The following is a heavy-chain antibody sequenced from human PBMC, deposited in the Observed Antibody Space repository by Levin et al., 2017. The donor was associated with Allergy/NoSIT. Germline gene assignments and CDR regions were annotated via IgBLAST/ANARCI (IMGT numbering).Heavy chain of an antibody. CDR1: GFTFSSYA. J-gene: IGHJ5*02. D-gene: IGHD3-10*01. CDR3: AKDHYGSGSYEVPWFDP. CDR2: ISGSGGST. Sequence: PGGSLRLSCAASGFTFSSYAMSWVRQAPGKGLEWVSAISGSGGSTYYADSVKGRFTISRDNSKNTLYLQMNSLRAEDTAVYYCAKDHYGSGSYEVPWFDPWGQGTLVTVSS. V-gene: IGHV3-23*01.